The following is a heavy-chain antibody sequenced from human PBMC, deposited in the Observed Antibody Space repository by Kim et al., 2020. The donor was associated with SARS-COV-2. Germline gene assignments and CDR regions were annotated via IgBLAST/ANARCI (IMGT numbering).Heavy chain of an antibody. Sequence: SETLSLTCAVYGGSFSGYYWSWIRQPPGKGLEWIGEINHSGSTNYNPSLKSRVTISVDTSKNQFSLKLSSVTAADTAVYYCAPGHRYDYVWGSYRPHWGQGTLVTVSS. CDR3: APGHRYDYVWGSYRPH. J-gene: IGHJ4*02. CDR2: INHSGST. V-gene: IGHV4-34*01. D-gene: IGHD3-16*02. CDR1: GGSFSGYY.